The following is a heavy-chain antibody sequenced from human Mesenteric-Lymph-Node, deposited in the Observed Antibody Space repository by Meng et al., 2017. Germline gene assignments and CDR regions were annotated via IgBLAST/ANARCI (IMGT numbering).Heavy chain of an antibody. CDR2: ISSSSSYI. V-gene: IGHV3-21*01. J-gene: IGHJ4*02. CDR3: ARDGLLGGSPYYFDY. D-gene: IGHD1-26*01. Sequence: GESLKISCAASGFTFSSYEMNWVRQAPGKGLEWVSSISSSSSYIYYADSVKGRFTISRDNAKNSLYLQMNSLRAEDTAVYYCARDGLLGGSPYYFDYWGQGTRVT. CDR1: GFTFSSYE.